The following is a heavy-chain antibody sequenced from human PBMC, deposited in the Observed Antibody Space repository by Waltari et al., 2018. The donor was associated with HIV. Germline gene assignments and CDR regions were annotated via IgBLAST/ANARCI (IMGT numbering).Heavy chain of an antibody. CDR3: AKDGQFAAP. CDR1: GFTFDNYA. CDR2: ISWKSGSI. J-gene: IGHJ5*02. V-gene: IGHV3-9*01. Sequence: EVQLVESGGGLVQPGRSLRLSCAASGFTFDNYAMHWVRQAPGKGLEWVSGISWKSGSIGYADSVKGRFTISRDNAKNSLYLQMNSLRAEDTALYYCAKDGQFAAPWGQGTLVTVSS.